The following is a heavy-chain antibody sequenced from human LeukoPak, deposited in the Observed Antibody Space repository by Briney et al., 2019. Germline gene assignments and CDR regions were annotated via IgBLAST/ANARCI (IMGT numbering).Heavy chain of an antibody. V-gene: IGHV4-59*08. D-gene: IGHD5-18*01. Sequence: SETLSLTCTVSGGSISSYYWSWLRQPPGKGLEWIGYIYYSGSTNYNPSLKSRVTISVDTSKNQFSLKLSSVTAADTAVYYCARHMGLGYSYGYPYFDYWGQGTLVTVSS. CDR3: ARHMGLGYSYGYPYFDY. J-gene: IGHJ4*02. CDR1: GGSISSYY. CDR2: IYYSGST.